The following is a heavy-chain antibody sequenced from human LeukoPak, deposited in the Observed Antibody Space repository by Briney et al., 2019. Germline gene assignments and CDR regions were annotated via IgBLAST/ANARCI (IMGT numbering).Heavy chain of an antibody. CDR3: AIAQSWDELFDS. V-gene: IGHV3-53*01. CDR2: ISINTDT. CDR1: GIAVIGNY. Sequence: PGGSLTLSCAASGIAVIGNYMSWVRQPPGKGLEWVSFISINTDTFCADSVRGRFTISRDSSKNTLFLQMNSLRDEDSAVYYCAIAQSWDELFDSWGQGTLVTVSS. J-gene: IGHJ4*02. D-gene: IGHD1-26*01.